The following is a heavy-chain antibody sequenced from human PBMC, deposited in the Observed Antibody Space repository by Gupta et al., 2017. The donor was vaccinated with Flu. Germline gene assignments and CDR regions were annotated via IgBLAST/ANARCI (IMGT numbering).Heavy chain of an antibody. V-gene: IGHV4-59*01. J-gene: IGHJ5*02. CDR3: ARGDTYYKNWFVT. D-gene: IGHD1-26*01. CDR1: GGSSSNYY. CDR2: IYYSGIT. Sequence: VSGGSSSNYYWSWIRQPPGKGLEWIGFIYYSGITNYNPSLKSRVTMSLDTSQNQFSLKLTSVTAADTAVYYCARGDTYYKNWFVTWGQGTLVTGSS.